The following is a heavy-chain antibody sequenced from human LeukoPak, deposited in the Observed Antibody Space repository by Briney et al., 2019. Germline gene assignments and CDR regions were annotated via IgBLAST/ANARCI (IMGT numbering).Heavy chain of an antibody. CDR1: GFTFSSYA. D-gene: IGHD5-18*01. J-gene: IGHJ4*02. CDR2: ISGSGGST. CDR3: AKVDTAMVSEGYFDY. V-gene: IGHV3-23*01. Sequence: QSGGSLRLSCAASGFTFSSYAMSWVRQAPGKGLEWVSAISGSGGSTYYADSVKGRLTISRDNSKNTLYLQMNSLRAEDTAVYYCAKVDTAMVSEGYFDYWGQGTLVTVSS.